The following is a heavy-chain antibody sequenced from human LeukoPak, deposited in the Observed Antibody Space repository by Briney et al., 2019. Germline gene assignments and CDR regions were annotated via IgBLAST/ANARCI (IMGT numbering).Heavy chain of an antibody. D-gene: IGHD3-10*01. V-gene: IGHV1-69*13. CDR3: ASPKKITMVRGVEYYFDY. Sequence: SVKVSCKASGYTFTSYGISWVRQAPGQGLEWMGGIIPIFGTANYAQKFQGRVTITADESTSTAYMELSSLRSEDTAVYYCASPKKITMVRGVEYYFDYWGQGTLVTVSS. CDR1: GYTFTSYG. J-gene: IGHJ4*02. CDR2: IIPIFGTA.